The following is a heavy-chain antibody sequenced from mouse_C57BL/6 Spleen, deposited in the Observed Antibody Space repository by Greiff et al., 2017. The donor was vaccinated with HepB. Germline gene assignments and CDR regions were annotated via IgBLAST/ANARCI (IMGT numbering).Heavy chain of an antibody. D-gene: IGHD2-3*01. CDR1: GYTFTSYW. V-gene: IGHV1-55*01. J-gene: IGHJ4*01. Sequence: QVQLLQPGAELVKPGASVKMSCKASGYTFTSYWITWVKQRPGQGLEWIGDIYPGSGSTNYNEKFKSKATLTVDTSSSTAYMQLSSLTSEDSAVYYCARRDGYYVYAMDYWGQGTSVTVSS. CDR2: IYPGSGST. CDR3: ARRDGYYVYAMDY.